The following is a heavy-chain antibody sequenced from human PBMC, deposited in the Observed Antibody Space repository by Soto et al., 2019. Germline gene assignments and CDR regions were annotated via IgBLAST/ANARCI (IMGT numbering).Heavy chain of an antibody. J-gene: IGHJ4*02. CDR2: IWYDGSNK. D-gene: IGHD6-19*01. CDR1: GFTFSSYG. Sequence: GGSLRLSCAASGFTFSSYGMHWVRQAPGKGLEWVAVIWYDGSNKYYADSVKGRFTISRDNSKNTLYLQMNSLRAEDTAVYYCARDLRQWLVIGYWGQGTLVTVSS. V-gene: IGHV3-33*01. CDR3: ARDLRQWLVIGY.